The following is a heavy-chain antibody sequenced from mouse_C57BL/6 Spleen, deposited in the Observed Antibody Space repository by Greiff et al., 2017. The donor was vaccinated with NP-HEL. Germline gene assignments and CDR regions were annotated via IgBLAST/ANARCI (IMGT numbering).Heavy chain of an antibody. D-gene: IGHD2-2*01. CDR2: ISSGGSYT. Sequence: VQLKESGGDLVKPGGSLKLSCAASGFTFSSYGMSWVRQTPDKRLEWVATISSGGSYTYYPDSVKGRFTISRDNAKNTLYLQMSSLKSEDTAMYDCARRGYDVYYYAMDYWGQGTSVTVSS. CDR1: GFTFSSYG. J-gene: IGHJ4*01. CDR3: ARRGYDVYYYAMDY. V-gene: IGHV5-6*01.